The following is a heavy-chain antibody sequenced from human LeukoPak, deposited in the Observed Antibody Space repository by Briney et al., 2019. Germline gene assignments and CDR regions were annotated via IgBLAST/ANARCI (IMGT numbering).Heavy chain of an antibody. CDR3: ARDSGDYALDS. V-gene: IGHV1-46*04. J-gene: IGHJ4*02. Sequence: ASVNVSCKASGYIFTSYYMHAVRQAPGQALEWMGIINPSVGATSSAHKLKGRVTMPRDTSTSPVYMEMSSLRSEDTAVYYCARDSGDYALDSWGQGTLVTVSS. CDR1: GYIFTSYY. CDR2: INPSVGAT. D-gene: IGHD4-17*01.